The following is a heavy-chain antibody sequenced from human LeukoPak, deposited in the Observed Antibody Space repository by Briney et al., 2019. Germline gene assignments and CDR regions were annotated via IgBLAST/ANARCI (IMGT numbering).Heavy chain of an antibody. Sequence: TLSLTYSVSGRSISSGGDFWSWIRQPPGKGQEGFGYIYHSGSTYYNPSLKSPVTISVDRSKNQFSLKLSSVTAADTAVYYCARDVRVGGGKDWFDPWGQGTLVTVSS. CDR3: ARDVRVGGGKDWFDP. CDR1: GRSISSGGDF. D-gene: IGHD4-23*01. CDR2: IYHSGST. V-gene: IGHV4-30-2*01. J-gene: IGHJ5*02.